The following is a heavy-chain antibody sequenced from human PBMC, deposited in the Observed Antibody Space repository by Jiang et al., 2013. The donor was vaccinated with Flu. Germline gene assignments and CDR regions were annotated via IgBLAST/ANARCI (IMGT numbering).Heavy chain of an antibody. CDR1: GYTFTDYF. V-gene: IGHV1-2*02. D-gene: IGHD5-18*01. Sequence: GAEVKKPGASVKVSCVASGYTFTDYFIHWVRQAPGQGLEWMGWIKIRTGETNYGQRFQDRVTLTRDTSINTAYMELSGLRSADTAVYYCARDPDTPMPIDFWGQGTPVTV. CDR2: IKIRTGET. J-gene: IGHJ4*02. CDR3: ARDPDTPMPIDF.